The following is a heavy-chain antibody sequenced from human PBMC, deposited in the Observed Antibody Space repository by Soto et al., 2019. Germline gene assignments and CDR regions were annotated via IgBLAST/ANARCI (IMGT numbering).Heavy chain of an antibody. CDR1: GGSISSGGYY. CDR3: ARDFPPRGYDILTGLSLVSYGMDV. J-gene: IGHJ6*02. CDR2: IYYSGST. V-gene: IGHV4-31*03. Sequence: PSETLSLTCTVSGGSISSGGYYWSWIRQHPGKGLEWIGYIYYSGSTYYNPSLKSRVTISVDTSKNQFSLKLSSVTAADTAVYYCARDFPPRGYDILTGLSLVSYGMDVWGQGTTVTVSS. D-gene: IGHD3-9*01.